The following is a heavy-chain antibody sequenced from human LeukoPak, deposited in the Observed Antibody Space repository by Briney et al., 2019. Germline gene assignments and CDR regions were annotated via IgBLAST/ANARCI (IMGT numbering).Heavy chain of an antibody. Sequence: PSETLSLTCAVYGGSFSGYYWSWIRQPPGKGLEWIGEINHSGSTNYNPSLKSRVTISVDTSKNQFSLKLSSVTAADTAVYYCARHVTTSKLDYWGQGTLVTVSS. CDR1: GGSFSGYY. CDR3: ARHVTTSKLDY. J-gene: IGHJ4*02. D-gene: IGHD1-14*01. CDR2: INHSGST. V-gene: IGHV4-34*01.